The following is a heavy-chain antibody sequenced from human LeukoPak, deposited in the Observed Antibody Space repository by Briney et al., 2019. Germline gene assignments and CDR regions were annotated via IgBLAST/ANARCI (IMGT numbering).Heavy chain of an antibody. Sequence: GGSLRLSCAASGFTFSTYAMSWVRQAPGKGLEWVSAISNSGGNTYYADSVKGRFTISRDNSKNSLYLQMNSLRDEDTAVYYCARDIAVAGPGWGQGTLVTVSS. CDR3: ARDIAVAGPG. CDR2: ISNSGGNT. D-gene: IGHD6-19*01. CDR1: GFTFSTYA. V-gene: IGHV3-23*01. J-gene: IGHJ4*02.